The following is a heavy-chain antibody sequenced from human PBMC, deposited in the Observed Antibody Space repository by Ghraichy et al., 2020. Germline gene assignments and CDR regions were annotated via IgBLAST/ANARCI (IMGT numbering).Heavy chain of an antibody. CDR1: GFTFSNYD. J-gene: IGHJ4*02. D-gene: IGHD1-26*01. CDR2: ISSGGTTI. V-gene: IGHV3-48*02. CDR3: ASQWELLPY. Sequence: LTCAASGFTFSNYDMNWVRQAPGKGLEWVSYISSGGTTIYYADSVKGRFTISRDNAKNSLYLHMNSLRDEDTAVYYCASQWELLPYWGRGTLVTVSS.